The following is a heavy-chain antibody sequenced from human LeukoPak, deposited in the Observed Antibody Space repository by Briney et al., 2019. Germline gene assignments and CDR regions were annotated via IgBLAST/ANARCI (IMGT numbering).Heavy chain of an antibody. J-gene: IGHJ4*02. Sequence: GGSLRLSCAASGFTFSSYAMSWVRQAPGKGLEWGSAISGSGGSRYYADSVKGRFTISRDNSKNTLYLQMNSLRAEDTAVYYCAKDQGSGITYFDYWGQGTLVTVSS. D-gene: IGHD3-10*01. V-gene: IGHV3-23*01. CDR1: GFTFSSYA. CDR3: AKDQGSGITYFDY. CDR2: ISGSGGSR.